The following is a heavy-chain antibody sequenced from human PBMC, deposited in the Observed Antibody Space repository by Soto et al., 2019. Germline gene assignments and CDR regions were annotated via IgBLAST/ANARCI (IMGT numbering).Heavy chain of an antibody. D-gene: IGHD6-13*01. Sequence: QVQLVESGGGLVKPGGSLRLSCAASGFTFSDYYMSWIRQAPGKGLEWVSYISGSGSYTNYAGSVKGRFTISRDNVRNSLFLQMNSTGDEFTAVYYCAPTGSSGLITAAAAWGQGTLVTVSS. CDR3: APTGSSGLITAAAA. V-gene: IGHV3-11*06. J-gene: IGHJ5*02. CDR2: ISGSGSYT. CDR1: GFTFSDYY.